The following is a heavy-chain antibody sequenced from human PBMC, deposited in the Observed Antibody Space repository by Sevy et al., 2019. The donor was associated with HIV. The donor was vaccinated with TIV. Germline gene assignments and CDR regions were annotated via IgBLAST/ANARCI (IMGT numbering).Heavy chain of an antibody. CDR2: IYKNSQA. V-gene: IGHV3-53*05. CDR1: GFTISIDF. J-gene: IGHJ4*02. Sequence: GGSLRLSCAASGFTISIDFMSWVRQAPGKGLECLSVIYKNSQAYYMDSVMGRLTMSSDNARNRLYLHMTSLRVEDTAKYYCVRSLGGPLNQWGKGTLVTVSS. CDR3: VRSLGGPLNQ. D-gene: IGHD3-16*01.